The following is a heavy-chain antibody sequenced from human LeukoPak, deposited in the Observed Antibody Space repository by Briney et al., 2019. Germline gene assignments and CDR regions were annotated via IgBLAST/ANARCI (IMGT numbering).Heavy chain of an antibody. V-gene: IGHV1-46*01. CDR1: GYTFTSYY. CDR3: ARDHRVMATITNWFDP. CDR2: INPSGGST. D-gene: IGHD5-24*01. J-gene: IGHJ5*02. Sequence: ASVKVSCKASGYTFTSYYMHWVRQAPGQGLEWMGIINPSGGSTSYAQKFQGRVTMTRDTSTSTVYMELSSLRSEDTAVYYCARDHRVMATITNWFDPWGQGTLATVSS.